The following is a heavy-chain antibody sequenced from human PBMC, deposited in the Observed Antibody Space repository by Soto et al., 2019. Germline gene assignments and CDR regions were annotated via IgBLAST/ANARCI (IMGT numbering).Heavy chain of an antibody. V-gene: IGHV4-34*01. CDR2: INHSGST. CDR1: GGSFSGYY. D-gene: IGHD2-21*01. J-gene: IGHJ4*02. CDR3: ARDVIGNDNCETIGYYFDH. Sequence: SETLSLTCAVYGGSFSGYYWSWIRQPPGKGLEWIGEINHSGSTNYNPSLKSRVTISVDTSKNQFSLKLSSVTAVDRVVYYCARDVIGNDNCETIGYYFDHWGPGTLVTVSS.